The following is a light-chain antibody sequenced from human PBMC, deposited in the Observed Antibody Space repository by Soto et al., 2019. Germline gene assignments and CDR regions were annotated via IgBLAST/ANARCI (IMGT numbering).Light chain of an antibody. CDR2: DAS. CDR3: QHYDHLPIT. CDR1: QTITSY. J-gene: IGKJ5*01. Sequence: IQMTQSPSSLSASVGDRVTITCRASQTITSYLNWYQQKPGIAPRLLLYDASSLETGVPSRFSGSGSGTDFTLTISSLQPEDVATYYCQHYDHLPITFGQGTRLEIK. V-gene: IGKV1-33*01.